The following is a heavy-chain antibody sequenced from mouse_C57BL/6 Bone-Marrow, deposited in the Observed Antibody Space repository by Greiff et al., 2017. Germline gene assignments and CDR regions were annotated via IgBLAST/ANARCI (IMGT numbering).Heavy chain of an antibody. J-gene: IGHJ2*01. CDR1: GYAFSSSW. CDR2: IYPGDGDT. CDR3: ARYYGSSDDDY. V-gene: IGHV1-82*01. Sequence: VQLQQSGPELVKPGASVKISCKASGYAFSSSWMNWVKQRPGKGLEWIGRIYPGDGDTNYNGKFKGKATLTADKSSSTAYMQLSSLTSEDSAVXFCARYYGSSDDDYWGQGTTLTVSS. D-gene: IGHD1-1*01.